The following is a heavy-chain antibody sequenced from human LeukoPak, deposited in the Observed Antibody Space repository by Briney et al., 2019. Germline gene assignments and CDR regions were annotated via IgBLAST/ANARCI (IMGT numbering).Heavy chain of an antibody. CDR3: ALRFSEALAFDY. V-gene: IGHV2-5*05. Sequence: SGPTLVKPTQTLTVTCSFSGFSVSSRGVAVAWIRQPPGRALEWLAIIFWHDEKHYGPSLSNRLTITKDTSKNQVVLTMTNMDPVDTATFYCALRFSEALAFDYWGQGALVTVSS. J-gene: IGHJ4*02. D-gene: IGHD6-6*01. CDR1: GFSVSSRGVA. CDR2: IFWHDEK.